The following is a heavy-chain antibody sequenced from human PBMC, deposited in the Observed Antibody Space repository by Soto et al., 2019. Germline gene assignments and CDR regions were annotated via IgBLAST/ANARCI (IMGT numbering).Heavy chain of an antibody. V-gene: IGHV4-34*01. D-gene: IGHD2-21*02. CDR2: INHSGTI. CDR3: ARADRTLVTSYSLDV. Sequence: SETLSLTCAVYGGPFSGYYWTWIRQPPGKGLEWIGEINHSGTINFNPSLKSRLTISLDTSKKHFSLKLSSVTDADTAAYYCARADRTLVTSYSLDVWGQGTTVTVSS. CDR1: GGPFSGYY. J-gene: IGHJ6*02.